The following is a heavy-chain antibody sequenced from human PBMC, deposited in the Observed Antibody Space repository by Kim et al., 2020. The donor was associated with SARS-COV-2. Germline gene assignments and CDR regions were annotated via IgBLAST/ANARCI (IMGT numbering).Heavy chain of an antibody. J-gene: IGHJ4*02. CDR3: ARRIRITMVRGVIIPDDY. Sequence: SETLSLTCTVSGGSISSSSYYWGWIRQPPGKGLEWIGSIYYSGSTYYNPSLKSRVTISVDTSKNQFSLKLSSVTAADTAVYYCARRIRITMVRGVIIPDDYWAREPWSPSPQ. CDR2: IYYSGST. CDR1: GGSISSSSYY. V-gene: IGHV4-39*01. D-gene: IGHD3-10*01.